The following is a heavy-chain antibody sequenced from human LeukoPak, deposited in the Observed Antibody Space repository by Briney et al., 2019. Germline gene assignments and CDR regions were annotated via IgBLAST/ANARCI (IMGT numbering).Heavy chain of an antibody. J-gene: IGHJ4*02. CDR3: ARDFRGYYDFWSGYVDY. D-gene: IGHD3-3*01. CDR2: ISSSSSYI. CDR1: GLTFSSYS. V-gene: IGHV3-21*01. Sequence: GGSLRLSCAASGLTFSSYSMNWVRQAPGKGLEWVSSISSSSSYIYYADSVKGRFTISRDNAKNSLYLQMNSLRAEDTAVYCCARDFRGYYDFWSGYVDYWGQGTLVTVSS.